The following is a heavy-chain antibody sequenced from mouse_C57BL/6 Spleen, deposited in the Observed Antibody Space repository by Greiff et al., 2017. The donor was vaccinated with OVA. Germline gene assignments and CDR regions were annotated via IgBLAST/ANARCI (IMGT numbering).Heavy chain of an antibody. CDR1: GYTFTSYT. V-gene: IGHV1-4*01. CDR2: INPSSGYT. J-gene: IGHJ4*01. D-gene: IGHD3-3*01. CDR3: AKGDEGYYAMDY. Sequence: VMLVESGAELARPGASVKMSCKASGYTFTSYTMHWVKQRPGQGLEWIGYINPSSGYTKYNQKFKDKATLTADKSSSTAYMQLSSLTSEDAAVYYCAKGDEGYYAMDYWGQGTSVTVSS.